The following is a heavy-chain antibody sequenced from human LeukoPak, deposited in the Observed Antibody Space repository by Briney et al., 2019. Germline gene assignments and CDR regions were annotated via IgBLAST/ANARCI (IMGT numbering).Heavy chain of an antibody. Sequence: SETLSLTCAVYGGSFSGYYWSWTRQPPGKGLEWIGEINHSGSTNYNPSLKSRVTISVDTSKNQFSLKLSSVTAADTAVYYCASYCSGGSCYSYGYYGMDVWGKGTTVTVSS. J-gene: IGHJ6*04. CDR1: GGSFSGYY. CDR2: INHSGST. CDR3: ASYCSGGSCYSYGYYGMDV. V-gene: IGHV4-34*01. D-gene: IGHD2-15*01.